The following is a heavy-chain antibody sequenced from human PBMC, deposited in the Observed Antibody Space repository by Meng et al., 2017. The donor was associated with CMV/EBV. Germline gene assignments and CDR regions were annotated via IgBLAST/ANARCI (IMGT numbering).Heavy chain of an antibody. CDR3: ARSPLRAVFDY. V-gene: IGHV5-51*01. Sequence: GGSLRLSCKGSGYSFTGYWIGWVRQMPGKGLEWMGIIYPGDSDTRYSPSFQGQVTISADKSISTAYLQWSSLKASDTAMYYCARSPLRAVFDYWGQGTLVTVSS. J-gene: IGHJ4*02. CDR2: IYPGDSDT. CDR1: GYSFTGYW. D-gene: IGHD2-15*01.